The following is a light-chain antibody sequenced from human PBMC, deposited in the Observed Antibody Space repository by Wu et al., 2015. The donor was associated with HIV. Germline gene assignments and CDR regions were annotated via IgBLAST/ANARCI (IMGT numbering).Light chain of an antibody. CDR1: QSVSKY. CDR2: DVF. V-gene: IGKV3-11*01. CDR3: QHHADWPLS. J-gene: IGKJ4*01. Sequence: EVVLTQSPATLSLSPGERATLSCRASQSVSKYLAWYQQRLGQPPRLLIYDVFNRATGIPVRFSGSGSATDFHLTISSLQPEDSAIYFCQHHADWPLSFGGGPGWRS.